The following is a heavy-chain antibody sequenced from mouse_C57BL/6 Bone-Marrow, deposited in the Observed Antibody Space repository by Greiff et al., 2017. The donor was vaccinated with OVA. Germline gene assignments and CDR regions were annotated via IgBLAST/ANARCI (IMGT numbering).Heavy chain of an antibody. J-gene: IGHJ2*01. Sequence: QVQLKESGAELVRPGASVTLSCKASGYTFTDYEMHWVKQTPVHGLEWIGAIDPETGGTAYNQKFKGKAILTADKSSSTAYMELRSLTSEDSAVYYCTRWDYWGQGTALTVSA. CDR1: GYTFTDYE. CDR3: TRWDY. CDR2: IDPETGGT. V-gene: IGHV1-15*01.